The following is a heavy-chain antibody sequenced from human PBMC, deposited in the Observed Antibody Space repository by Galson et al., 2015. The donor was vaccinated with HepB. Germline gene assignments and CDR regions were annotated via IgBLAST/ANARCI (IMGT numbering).Heavy chain of an antibody. CDR1: GFTFSSYA. J-gene: IGHJ4*02. D-gene: IGHD3-9*01. Sequence: SLRLSCAASGFTFSSYAMSWVRQAPGKGLEWVSAISGSGGSTYYADSVKGRFTISRDNSKNPLYLQMNSLRAEDTAVYYCAKEGYDILTGYDYWGQGTLVTVSS. CDR2: ISGSGGST. CDR3: AKEGYDILTGYDY. V-gene: IGHV3-23*01.